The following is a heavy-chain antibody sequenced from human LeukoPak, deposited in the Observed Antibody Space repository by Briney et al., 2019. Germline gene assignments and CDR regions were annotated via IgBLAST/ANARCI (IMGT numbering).Heavy chain of an antibody. D-gene: IGHD3-10*01. Sequence: ASVNVSCKVSGYTLTELSMHWVRQAPGKGLEWMGGFDPEDGETIYAQKFQGRVTMTEDTSTDTAYMELSSLRSEDTAVYHCAGRAVVRSRSRDYYYYYGMDVWGKGTTVTVSS. J-gene: IGHJ6*04. CDR2: FDPEDGET. V-gene: IGHV1-24*01. CDR1: GYTLTELS. CDR3: AGRAVVRSRSRDYYYYYGMDV.